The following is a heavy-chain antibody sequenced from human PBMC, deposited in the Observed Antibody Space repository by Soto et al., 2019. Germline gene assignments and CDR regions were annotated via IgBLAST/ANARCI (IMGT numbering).Heavy chain of an antibody. CDR3: ARRGGSYPSEDY. Sequence: EVQLVQSGAEVKTPGESLRISCKGSGYSFTSYWISWVRQMPGKGLEWMGRIDPSDSYTNYSPSFQGHVTISADKSISTAYLQWSSLKASDTAMYYCARRGGSYPSEDYWGQGTLVTVSS. J-gene: IGHJ4*02. D-gene: IGHD1-26*01. CDR1: GYSFTSYW. V-gene: IGHV5-10-1*03. CDR2: IDPSDSYT.